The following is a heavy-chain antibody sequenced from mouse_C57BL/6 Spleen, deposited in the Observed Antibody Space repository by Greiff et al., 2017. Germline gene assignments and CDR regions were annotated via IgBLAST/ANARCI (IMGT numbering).Heavy chain of an antibody. CDR3: ARDDYDNDSDY. CDR2: INPSSGYP. D-gene: IGHD2-4*01. Sequence: VQLQQPGAELVKPGASVKLSCKASGYTFTSYWMHWVKQRPGQGLEWIGYINPSSGYPKYNQKFKDKATLTADKSSSTAYMQLSSLTYEDSAVYYCARDDYDNDSDYWGQGTTLTVSS. CDR1: GYTFTSYW. J-gene: IGHJ2*01. V-gene: IGHV1-7*01.